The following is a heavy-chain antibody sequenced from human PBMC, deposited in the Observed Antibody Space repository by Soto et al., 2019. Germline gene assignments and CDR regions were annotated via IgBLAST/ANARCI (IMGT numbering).Heavy chain of an antibody. J-gene: IGHJ6*02. V-gene: IGHV4-30-4*01. CDR3: GRALIQPWPHYYYGMDV. CDR2: IYYSGTT. Sequence: NPSETLSLTCTVSGGSISSGDYYWSWIRQPPGKGLEWIGYIYYSGTTYYNPSLKSRVTISVDTSKNQFSLKVSSVTAADPAVYYCGRALIQPWPHYYYGMDVWGQGTTVTVSS. CDR1: GGSISSGDYY. D-gene: IGHD5-18*01.